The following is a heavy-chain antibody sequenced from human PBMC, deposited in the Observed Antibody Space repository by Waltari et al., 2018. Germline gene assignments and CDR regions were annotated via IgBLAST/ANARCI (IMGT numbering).Heavy chain of an antibody. D-gene: IGHD2-15*01. CDR2: MYYSGCT. CDR1: GDSISSSSYY. Sequence: QLQLQESGPGLVKASETLSLTCTVSGDSISSSSYYWGWVRQPPGKGLEWIGNMYYSGCTYCNPSLKSRVTISGDTSKSQFSLKLSSVTAADTSMYYCVRHARTTSGGKHFDHWGQGMLGTVSP. V-gene: IGHV4-39*01. CDR3: VRHARTTSGGKHFDH. J-gene: IGHJ4*02.